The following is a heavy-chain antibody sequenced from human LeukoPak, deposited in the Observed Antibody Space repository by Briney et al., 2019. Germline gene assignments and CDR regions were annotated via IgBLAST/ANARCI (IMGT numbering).Heavy chain of an antibody. CDR1: GYTFTSYG. J-gene: IGHJ4*02. CDR3: ARDDYYYGSGSYYNGATLGFDY. V-gene: IGHV1-18*01. D-gene: IGHD3-10*01. CDR2: ISAYNGNT. Sequence: ASVKVSCKASGYTFTSYGISWVRQAPGQGLEWMGWISAYNGNTNYAQKLQGRVTMTTDTSTSTAHMELRSLRSDDTAVYYCARDDYYYGSGSYYNGATLGFDYWGQGTLVTVSS.